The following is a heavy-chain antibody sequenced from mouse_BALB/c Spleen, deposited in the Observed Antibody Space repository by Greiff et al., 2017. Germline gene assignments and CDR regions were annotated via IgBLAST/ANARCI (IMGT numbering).Heavy chain of an antibody. D-gene: IGHD1-1*01. Sequence: DVMLVESGGGLVQPGGSRKLSCAASGFTFSSFGMHWVRQAPEKGLEWVAYISSGSSTIYYADTVKGRFTISRDNPKNTLFLQMTSLRSEDTAMYYCARGGFYYGSSYYFDYWGQGTTLTVSS. J-gene: IGHJ2*01. CDR2: ISSGSSTI. V-gene: IGHV5-17*02. CDR1: GFTFSSFG. CDR3: ARGGFYYGSSYYFDY.